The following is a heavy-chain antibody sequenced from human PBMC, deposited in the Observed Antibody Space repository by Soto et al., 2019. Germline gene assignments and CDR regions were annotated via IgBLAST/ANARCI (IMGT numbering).Heavy chain of an antibody. CDR2: ISGSGGST. V-gene: IGHV3-23*01. Sequence: GSLRLSCAASGFTFSSYAMSWVRQAPGKGLEWVSAISGSGGSTYYADSVKGRFTISRDNSKNTLYLQMNSLRAEDTAVYYCAKDLAATDAFDIWGQGTMVTVSS. CDR1: GFTFSSYA. J-gene: IGHJ3*02. CDR3: AKDLAATDAFDI. D-gene: IGHD2-15*01.